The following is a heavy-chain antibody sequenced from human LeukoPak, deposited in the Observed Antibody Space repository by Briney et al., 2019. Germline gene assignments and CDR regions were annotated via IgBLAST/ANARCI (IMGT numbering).Heavy chain of an antibody. CDR2: ISSSGSTV. J-gene: IGHJ4*02. CDR3: ARGSSSYGHAYALDY. Sequence: GGSLRLSCAASGFTFSDYYMSWIRQAPGKGLEWVSYISSSGSTVYYADSVKGRFPISRDKAKNSMYLQMNSLRAEHPAVYYCARGSSSYGHAYALDYWGQGTLVTVSS. D-gene: IGHD5-12*01. CDR1: GFTFSDYY. V-gene: IGHV3-11*01.